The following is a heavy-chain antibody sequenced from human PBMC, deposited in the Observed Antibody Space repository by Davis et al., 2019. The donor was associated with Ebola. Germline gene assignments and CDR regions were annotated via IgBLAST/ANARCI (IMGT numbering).Heavy chain of an antibody. CDR3: TRVMMVRGVHSHY. CDR2: IRSKAYGGTT. V-gene: IGHV3-49*03. D-gene: IGHD3-10*01. J-gene: IGHJ4*02. Sequence: GESLKISCAASGFTFSSYGMHWFRQAPGKGLEWVGFIRSKAYGGTTEYAASVKGRFTISRDDSKSIAYLQMNSLKTEDTAVYYCTRVMMVRGVHSHYWGQGTLVTVSS. CDR1: GFTFSSYG.